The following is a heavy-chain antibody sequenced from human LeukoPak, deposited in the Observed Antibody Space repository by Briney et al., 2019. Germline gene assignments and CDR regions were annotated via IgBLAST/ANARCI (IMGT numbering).Heavy chain of an antibody. D-gene: IGHD3-22*01. CDR1: GYTFTSYY. CDR3: AREYYYDGSGYYRAFDI. J-gene: IGHJ3*02. CDR2: INPSGGST. Sequence: ASVKVSCKASGYTFTSYYMHWVRQAPGQGLEWMGIINPSGGSTSYAQKFQGRVTMTRDMSTSTVYMELSSLRSEDTAVYYCAREYYYDGSGYYRAFDIWGQGTMVTVSS. V-gene: IGHV1-46*01.